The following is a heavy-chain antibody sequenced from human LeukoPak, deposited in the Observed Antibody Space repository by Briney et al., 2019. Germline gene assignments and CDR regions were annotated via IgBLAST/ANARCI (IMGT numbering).Heavy chain of an antibody. CDR1: GFTFDNYA. CDR2: ISWNSGSI. D-gene: IGHD3-16*01. Sequence: GGSLRLSCAASGFTFDNYAMHWVRQAPGKGLEWVSGISWNSGSIGYADSVKGRFTISRDNAKNSLYLQMNSLRAEDTALYYCASARGGFPLDYWGQGTLVTVSS. V-gene: IGHV3-9*01. J-gene: IGHJ4*02. CDR3: ASARGGFPLDY.